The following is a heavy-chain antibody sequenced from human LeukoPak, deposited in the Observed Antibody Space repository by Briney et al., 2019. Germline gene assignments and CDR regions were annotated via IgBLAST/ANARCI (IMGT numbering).Heavy chain of an antibody. D-gene: IGHD3-22*01. CDR1: GFTFSSYA. J-gene: IGHJ4*02. Sequence: GGSLRLSCAASGFTFSSYAMSWVRQAPGKGLEWVSAISGSGGSTYYADSVKGRFTISRDNSKSTLYLQMNSLRAEDTAVYYCANGKVVTYFDYWGQGTLVTVSS. CDR2: ISGSGGST. V-gene: IGHV3-23*01. CDR3: ANGKVVTYFDY.